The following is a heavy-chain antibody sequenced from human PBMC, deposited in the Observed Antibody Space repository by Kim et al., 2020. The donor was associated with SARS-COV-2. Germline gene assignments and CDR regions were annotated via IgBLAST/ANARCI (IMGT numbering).Heavy chain of an antibody. V-gene: IGHV3-30-3*01. CDR3: ASYGEGG. D-gene: IGHD4-17*01. J-gene: IGHJ4*02. Sequence: GGSLRLSCAASGFTFSSYAMHWVRQAPGKGLEWVAVISYDGSNKYYADSVKGRFTISRDNSKNTLYLQTNSLRAEDTAVYYCASYGEGGWGQGTLFTVSS. CDR2: ISYDGSNK. CDR1: GFTFSSYA.